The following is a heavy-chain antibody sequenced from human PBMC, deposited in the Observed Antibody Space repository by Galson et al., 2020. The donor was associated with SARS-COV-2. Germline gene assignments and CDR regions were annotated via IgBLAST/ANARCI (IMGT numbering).Heavy chain of an antibody. D-gene: IGHD3-16*01. CDR3: AREWGEGGTTYYYDGMDV. J-gene: IGHJ6*02. CDR2: ISSDGTNE. Sequence: GGSLRLSCAASGFRFSSNVMHWVRQAPGKGLEWVAVISSDGTNEYYADSVKGRFTISRDNSKNTLYLQMNSLRVEDTAVYYCAREWGEGGTTYYYDGMDVWGQGTTVTVSS. CDR1: GFRFSSNV. V-gene: IGHV3-30*04.